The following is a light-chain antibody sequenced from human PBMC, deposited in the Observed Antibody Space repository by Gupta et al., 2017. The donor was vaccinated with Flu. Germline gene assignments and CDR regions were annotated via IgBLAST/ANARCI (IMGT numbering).Light chain of an antibody. CDR2: RNT. V-gene: IGLV1-44*01. CDR3: GEWADALSRPV. Sequence: VPISCSGSDSNIGSNSVTWYQKLPGTAPKRPIVRNTQRPSGVPDRFAGSKSGTYDSLALRGLQSEDEAEDDCGEWADALSRPVFGGGTKLTVL. CDR1: DSNIGSNS. J-gene: IGLJ3*02.